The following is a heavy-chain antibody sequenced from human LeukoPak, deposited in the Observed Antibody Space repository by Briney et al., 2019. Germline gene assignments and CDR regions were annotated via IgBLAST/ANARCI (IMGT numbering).Heavy chain of an antibody. J-gene: IGHJ4*02. CDR3: ARGTGFYDSSGHYYWGYFDS. D-gene: IGHD3-22*01. CDR1: GGSISSHY. Sequence: PSETLSLTCTVSGGSISSHYWSWFRQTPGERPEWIAFIYYSGTTNYNPSLKGRVTISIDSSKNQFSLKLSSVTAADTAIYYCARGTGFYDSSGHYYWGYFDSWGQGTLVPVSP. V-gene: IGHV4-59*11. CDR2: IYYSGTT.